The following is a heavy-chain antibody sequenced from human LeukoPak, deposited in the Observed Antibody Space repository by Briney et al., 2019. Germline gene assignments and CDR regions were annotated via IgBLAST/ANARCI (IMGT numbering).Heavy chain of an antibody. V-gene: IGHV3-69-1*01. D-gene: IGHD3-16*01. CDR3: AKDRANWAIDD. Sequence: GSLRLSCVASGFTFTDHPMNWVRQAPGMGLEWISYIGGDGIAFYADSVKGRFTASKDDARKSMYLQMNSLRVEDTAVYYCAKDRANWAIDDWGQGTQVTVSS. CDR2: IGGDGIA. J-gene: IGHJ4*02. CDR1: GFTFTDHP.